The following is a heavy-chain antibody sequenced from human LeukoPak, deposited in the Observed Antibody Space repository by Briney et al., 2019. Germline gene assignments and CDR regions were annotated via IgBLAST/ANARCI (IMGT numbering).Heavy chain of an antibody. Sequence: SETLSLTCTVSGYSISSGYYWGWIRQPPGKGLEWIGSIYHSGSTYYNPSLKSRVTISVDTSKNQFSLKLSSVTAADTAVYFCARVGDFWSGTDWFDPWGQGTLVTVSS. D-gene: IGHD3-3*01. V-gene: IGHV4-38-2*02. J-gene: IGHJ5*02. CDR1: GYSISSGYY. CDR2: IYHSGST. CDR3: ARVGDFWSGTDWFDP.